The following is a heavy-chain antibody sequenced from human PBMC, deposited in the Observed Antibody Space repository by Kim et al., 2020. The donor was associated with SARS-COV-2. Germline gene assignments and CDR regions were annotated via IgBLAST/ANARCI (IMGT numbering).Heavy chain of an antibody. CDR1: GYSISSGYY. D-gene: IGHD5-18*01. Sequence: SETLSLTCTVSGYSISSGYYWGWIRQPPGKGLEWIGSIFHNGNTYYNPSLKSRVTISVDTSKNQFSLKLSSATAADTAVYYCARGEAIQLWWEQVFDYWGQGTLVTVSS. J-gene: IGHJ4*02. CDR3: ARGEAIQLWWEQVFDY. CDR2: IFHNGNT. V-gene: IGHV4-38-2*02.